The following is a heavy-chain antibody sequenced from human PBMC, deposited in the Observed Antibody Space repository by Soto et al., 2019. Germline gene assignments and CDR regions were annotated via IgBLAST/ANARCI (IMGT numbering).Heavy chain of an antibody. J-gene: IGHJ3*02. D-gene: IGHD6-13*01. CDR2: INHSGST. Sequence: SETLSLTCAVYGGSFSGYYWSWIRQPPGKGLEWIGEINHSGSTNYNPSLKSRVTISVDTSKNQFSLKLSSVTAADTAVYYCARERAAGLDAFDIWGQGTMVTVSS. CDR3: ARERAAGLDAFDI. CDR1: GGSFSGYY. V-gene: IGHV4-34*01.